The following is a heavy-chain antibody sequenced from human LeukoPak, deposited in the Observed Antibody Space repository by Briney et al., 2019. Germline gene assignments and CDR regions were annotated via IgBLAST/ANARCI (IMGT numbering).Heavy chain of an antibody. CDR3: ARDETTVTPFYYGMDV. CDR1: GFTFSSYS. CDR2: ISSSSSYI. V-gene: IGHV3-21*01. J-gene: IGHJ6*02. Sequence: GSLRLSCAASGFTFSSYSMNWVRQAPGKGLEWVSSISSSSSYIYYADSVKGRFTISRDNAKNSLYLQMNSLRAEDTAVYYCARDETTVTPFYYGMDVWGQGTTVTVSS. D-gene: IGHD4-17*01.